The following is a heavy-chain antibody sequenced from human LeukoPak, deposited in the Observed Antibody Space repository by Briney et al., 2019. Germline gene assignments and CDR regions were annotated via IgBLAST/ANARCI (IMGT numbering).Heavy chain of an antibody. V-gene: IGHV1-46*01. Sequence: ASVKVSCKASGYTFTGYYMHWVRQAPGQGLEWMGIINPSGGSTSYAQKFQGRVTMTRDTSTSTVYMELSSLRSEDTAVYYCARDPPPRAGGDYFDYWGQGTLVTVSS. J-gene: IGHJ4*02. CDR1: GYTFTGYY. D-gene: IGHD3-16*01. CDR3: ARDPPPRAGGDYFDY. CDR2: INPSGGST.